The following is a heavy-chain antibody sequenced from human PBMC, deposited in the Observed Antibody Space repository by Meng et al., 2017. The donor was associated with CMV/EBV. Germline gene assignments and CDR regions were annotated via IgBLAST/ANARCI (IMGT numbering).Heavy chain of an antibody. J-gene: IGHJ6*02. CDR3: ARWGIVVVPAAIRLQDYYYGMDV. Sequence: GGSLRLSCAASGFTFSSYAMHWVRQAPGKGLEWVAVISYDGSNKYYADSVKGRFTISRDNSKNTLYLQMNSLRAEDTAVYYCARWGIVVVPAAIRLQDYYYGMDVWGQGTTVTVSS. V-gene: IGHV3-30-3*01. CDR1: GFTFSSYA. D-gene: IGHD2-2*02. CDR2: ISYDGSNK.